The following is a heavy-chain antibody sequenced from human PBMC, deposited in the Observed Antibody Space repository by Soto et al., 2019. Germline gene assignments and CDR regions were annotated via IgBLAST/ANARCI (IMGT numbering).Heavy chain of an antibody. V-gene: IGHV3-48*03. CDR2: ISSSGSTI. Sequence: EVQLVESGGGLVQPGGSLRLSCAASGFTFSSYEMNWVRQAPGKGLEWVSYISSSGSTIYYADSVKGRFTISRDNAKNSLYLQMNSLRAEDTAVYYCARVYTSQYFDYWGQGTLVTVSS. J-gene: IGHJ4*02. D-gene: IGHD4-4*01. CDR3: ARVYTSQYFDY. CDR1: GFTFSSYE.